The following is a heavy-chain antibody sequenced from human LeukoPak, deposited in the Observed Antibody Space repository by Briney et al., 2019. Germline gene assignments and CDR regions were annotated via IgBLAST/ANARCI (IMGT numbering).Heavy chain of an antibody. CDR3: ARVFHDSSGYPFDY. D-gene: IGHD3-22*01. CDR1: GGSMSSYY. V-gene: IGHV4-59*01. Sequence: SETLSLTCTVSGGSMSSYYWRWIRQPPGKGREGSGYTYYSGNTNCNPSLKSRVTISVETSKNQFSLKVSSVTAADTAVYYCARVFHDSSGYPFDYWGQGTLVTVSS. CDR2: TYYSGNT. J-gene: IGHJ4*02.